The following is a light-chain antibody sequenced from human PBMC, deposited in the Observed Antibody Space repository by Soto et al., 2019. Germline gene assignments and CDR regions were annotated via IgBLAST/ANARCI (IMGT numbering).Light chain of an antibody. J-gene: IGKJ3*01. Sequence: DVVMTQSPLSLPATLGQPASISCRSSQSLVYSYGSTYLNWFQQRPGQSPRLLIYKVSNRESGVPDRFSGSGSGTDFTLKISRVEAEDVGVYYCMQDTHWPPTFGPGTKVDIK. CDR2: KVS. V-gene: IGKV2-30*01. CDR1: QSLVYSYGSTY. CDR3: MQDTHWPPT.